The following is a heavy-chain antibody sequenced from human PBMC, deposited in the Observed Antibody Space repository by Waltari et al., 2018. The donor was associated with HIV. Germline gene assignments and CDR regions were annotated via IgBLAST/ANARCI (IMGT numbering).Heavy chain of an antibody. V-gene: IGHV3-21*01. CDR1: GFTFSSYS. CDR3: ARSDYYYYYGMDV. CDR2: ISSSSSYI. J-gene: IGHJ6*02. Sequence: EVQLVESGGGLVKPGGSLRLSCAASGFTFSSYSLTWFRQAPGKGLEWVSSISSSSSYIYYADSVKGRFTISRDNAKNSLYLQMNSLRAEDTAVYYCARSDYYYYYGMDVWGQGTTVTVSS.